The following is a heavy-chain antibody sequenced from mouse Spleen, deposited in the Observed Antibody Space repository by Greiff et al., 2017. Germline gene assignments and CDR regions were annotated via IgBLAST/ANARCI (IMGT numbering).Heavy chain of an antibody. J-gene: IGHJ2*01. CDR2: ISSGGGNT. V-gene: IGHV5-9*04. CDR3: ARHEGNYFDY. Sequence: EVKLVESGGGLVKLGGSLKLSCAASGFTFSSYAMSWVRQTPEKRLEWVATISSGGGNTYYPDSVKGRFTISRDNAKNTLYLQMSSLKSEDTAMYYCARHEGNYFDYWGQGTTLTVSS. CDR1: GFTFSSYA.